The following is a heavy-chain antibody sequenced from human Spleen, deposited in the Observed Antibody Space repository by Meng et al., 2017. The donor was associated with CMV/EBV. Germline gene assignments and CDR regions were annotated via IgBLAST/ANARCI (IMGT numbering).Heavy chain of an antibody. Sequence: GSLRLSCTVSGGSISSSSYYWAWIRQPPGKGLEWIGSIYYSGSTYYNPSLKSRVTISVDTSKNQFSLKLSSVTAADTAVHYCARLDNLGTASFDYWDQGTLVTVSS. D-gene: IGHD6-13*01. CDR3: ARLDNLGTASFDY. V-gene: IGHV4-39*01. CDR2: IYYSGST. J-gene: IGHJ4*02. CDR1: GGSISSSSYY.